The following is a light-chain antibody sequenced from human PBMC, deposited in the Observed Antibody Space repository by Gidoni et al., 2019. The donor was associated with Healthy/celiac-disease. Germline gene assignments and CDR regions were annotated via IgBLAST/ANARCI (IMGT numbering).Light chain of an antibody. Sequence: DIQMTQSPSTLSASVVDRVTITCRASQSISSWLAWYQQKPGKAPTPLIYKASSLESGVPSRFSGSGSGTEFTLTISSLQPDDFATYYCQQYNSWTFGQGTKVEIK. CDR2: KAS. J-gene: IGKJ1*01. CDR1: QSISSW. V-gene: IGKV1-5*03. CDR3: QQYNSWT.